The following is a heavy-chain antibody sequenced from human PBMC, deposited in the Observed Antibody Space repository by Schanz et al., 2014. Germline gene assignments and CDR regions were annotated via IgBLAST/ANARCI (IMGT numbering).Heavy chain of an antibody. CDR3: ARGGFFDSTSFDS. V-gene: IGHV1-46*03. CDR1: GYTFTTYY. Sequence: VQLAESGAEVKKPGVSVKVSCKASGYTFTTYYIHWVRQAPGQGLEWMGKINPSSGTTRIAQNFQCRLTVTRDTSTSTVNMELSSLRSEDTAVYYCARGGFFDSTSFDSWGQGTLVTVSS. J-gene: IGHJ4*02. D-gene: IGHD2-2*01. CDR2: INPSSGTT.